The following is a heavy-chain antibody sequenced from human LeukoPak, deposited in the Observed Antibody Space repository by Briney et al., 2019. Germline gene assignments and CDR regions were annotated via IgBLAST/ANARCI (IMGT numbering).Heavy chain of an antibody. CDR3: ARAQWLAVGYYFDY. V-gene: IGHV3-53*01. D-gene: IGHD6-19*01. CDR1: GFTVSSNY. Sequence: GGSLRLSCAASGFTVSSNYMSWVRQAPGKGLEWVSVIYSGGSTYYADSVKGRFTLSRDISKNTLYIQMNSLRAEDTAVYYCARAQWLAVGYYFDYWGQGTLVTVSS. CDR2: IYSGGST. J-gene: IGHJ4*02.